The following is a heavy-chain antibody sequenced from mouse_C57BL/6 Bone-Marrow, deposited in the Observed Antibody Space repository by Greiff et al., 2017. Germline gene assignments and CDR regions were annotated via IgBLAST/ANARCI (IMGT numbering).Heavy chain of an antibody. CDR1: GFTFSSYA. V-gene: IGHV5-4*01. CDR3: ARDLRQLRRRFCAY. D-gene: IGHD3-2*02. CDR2: ISDGGSYT. J-gene: IGHJ3*01. Sequence: EVQVVESGGGLVKPGGSLKLSCAASGFTFSSYAMSWVRQTPEKRLEWVATISDGGSYTYYPDNVKGRFTISRDNAKNNLYLQMSHLKSEDTAMYYYARDLRQLRRRFCAYWGQGTMVTVSA.